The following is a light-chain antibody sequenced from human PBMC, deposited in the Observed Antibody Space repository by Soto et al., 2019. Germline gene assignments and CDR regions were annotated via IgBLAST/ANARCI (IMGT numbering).Light chain of an antibody. V-gene: IGKV1-39*01. CDR1: QSISTY. CDR3: QHGYSTPLT. Sequence: IQMTQYPSSLSASVGDRVTITCLASQSISTYLHWYRQKPGKAPNLLIYAAYTLQSGVPSRFSGSGSGTDFTLTISSLQPEDFATYFCQHGYSTPLTVGGVTKVEIK. CDR2: AAY. J-gene: IGKJ4*01.